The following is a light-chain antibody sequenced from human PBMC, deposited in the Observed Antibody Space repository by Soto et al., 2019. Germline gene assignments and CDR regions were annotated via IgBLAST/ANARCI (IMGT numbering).Light chain of an antibody. Sequence: QSLLTQPPSVSGSPGQSVALSCPGTSSYVASNNRVSWYQQPPGSAPKLIIYDVSNRPSGIPDRFSGSKSANTASLTISGLQTEDEADYYCSSYTTSNTYVFGNGTKVTVL. CDR2: DVS. J-gene: IGLJ1*01. CDR3: SSYTTSNTYV. V-gene: IGLV2-18*02. CDR1: SSYVASNNR.